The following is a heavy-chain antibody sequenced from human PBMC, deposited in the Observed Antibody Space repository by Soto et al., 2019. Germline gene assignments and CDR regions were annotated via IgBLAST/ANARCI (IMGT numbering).Heavy chain of an antibody. J-gene: IGHJ6*02. CDR2: ISGYNGNT. CDR1: GYTFSNYG. Sequence: QVQLVQSGAEVKKPGASVTVSCKTSGYTFSNYGINWVRQAPGHGLEWMGWISGYNGNTNYAQTAQGRVTMTTDTSTGTVYMELRSLKSDDTAIYYCSRFIMVGGWFDPNYYHGMDVWGQGTTVTVSS. D-gene: IGHD6-19*01. CDR3: SRFIMVGGWFDPNYYHGMDV. V-gene: IGHV1-18*01.